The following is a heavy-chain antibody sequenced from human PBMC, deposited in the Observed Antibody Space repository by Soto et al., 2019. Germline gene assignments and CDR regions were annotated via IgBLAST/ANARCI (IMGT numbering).Heavy chain of an antibody. CDR3: ARDLFQGDTEIYGMDV. CDR2: ISSSSSYI. J-gene: IGHJ6*02. CDR1: GFTFSSYS. Sequence: GGSLRLSCAASGFTFSSYSMNWVRQAPGKGLEWVSSISSSSSYIYYADSVKGRFTISRDNAKNSLYLQMNSLRAEDTAVYYCARDLFQGDTEIYGMDVWGQGATVTVSS. D-gene: IGHD5-18*01. V-gene: IGHV3-21*01.